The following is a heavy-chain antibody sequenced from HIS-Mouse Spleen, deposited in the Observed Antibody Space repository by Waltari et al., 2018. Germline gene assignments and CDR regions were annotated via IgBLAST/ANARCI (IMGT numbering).Heavy chain of an antibody. CDR1: GGSFSGYY. D-gene: IGHD1-26*01. CDR2: INHSGST. V-gene: IGHV4-34*01. Sequence: QVQLQQWGAGLLKPSETLSLTCAVYGGSFSGYYWIWIRQPPGKGLEWMGEINHSGSTNYNPSLKSRVTISVDTSKNQFSLKLSSVTAADTAVYYCARMGPASGSYGDYWGQGTLVTVSS. J-gene: IGHJ4*02. CDR3: ARMGPASGSYGDY.